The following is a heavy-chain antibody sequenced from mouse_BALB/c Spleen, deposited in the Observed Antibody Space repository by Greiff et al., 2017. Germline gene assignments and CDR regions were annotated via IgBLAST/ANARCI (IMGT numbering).Heavy chain of an antibody. Sequence: EVQVVESGGGLVQPGGSRKLSCAASGFTFSSFGMHWVRQAPEKGLEWVAYISSGSSTIYYADTVKGRFTISRDNPKNTLFLQMTSLRSEDTAMYYCARGGLLRGDYWGQGTSVTVSS. J-gene: IGHJ4*01. CDR2: ISSGSSTI. D-gene: IGHD2-3*01. CDR1: GFTFSSFG. CDR3: ARGGLLRGDY. V-gene: IGHV5-17*02.